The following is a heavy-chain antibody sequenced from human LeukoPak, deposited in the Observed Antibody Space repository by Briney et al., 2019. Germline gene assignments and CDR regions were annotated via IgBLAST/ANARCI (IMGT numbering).Heavy chain of an antibody. V-gene: IGHV1-69*05. Sequence: GSSVKVSCKASGGTFSSYAISWVRQAPGQGLEWMGGIIPIFGTANYAQKFQGRVTITTDESMSTAYMELSSLRSEDTAVYYCARVTYDRGWYYFDYWGQGTLVTVSS. CDR1: GGTFSSYA. CDR2: IIPIFGTA. D-gene: IGHD6-19*01. CDR3: ARVTYDRGWYYFDY. J-gene: IGHJ4*02.